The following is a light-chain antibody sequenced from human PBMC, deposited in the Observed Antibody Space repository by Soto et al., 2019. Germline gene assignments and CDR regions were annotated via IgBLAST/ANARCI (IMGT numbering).Light chain of an antibody. Sequence: QSVLTQPPSASGAPGQRVTISCSGSTSNIGSHSVNWYRQLPGTAPKVVMFANDERPSGVPDRISGSKSGTSASLVISGLQFEDEADYYCTAWEDSLNGHLVFCGGTKLTAL. CDR1: TSNIGSHS. V-gene: IGLV1-44*01. CDR2: AND. J-gene: IGLJ2*01. CDR3: TAWEDSLNGHLV.